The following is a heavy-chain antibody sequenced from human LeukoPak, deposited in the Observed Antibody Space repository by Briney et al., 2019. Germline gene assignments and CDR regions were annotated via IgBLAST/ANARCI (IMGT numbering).Heavy chain of an antibody. CDR2: IKLDGSEK. CDR1: GFTFGKYW. V-gene: IGHV3-7*03. Sequence: GGSLRLSCVASGFTFGKYWMSWVRQAPGKGLEWVANIKLDGSEKNYVDSVKGRFTISRDNTKNSLYLQMNSLRAEDTAVYYCAKDHFRHSTIAAAGFDYWGQGTLVTVSS. J-gene: IGHJ4*02. CDR3: AKDHFRHSTIAAAGFDY. D-gene: IGHD6-13*01.